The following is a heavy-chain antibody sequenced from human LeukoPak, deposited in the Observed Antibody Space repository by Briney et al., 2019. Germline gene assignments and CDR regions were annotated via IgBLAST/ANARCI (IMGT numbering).Heavy chain of an antibody. V-gene: IGHV4-59*08. CDR1: GYSISSGYY. CDR3: ARRGPLEFDY. D-gene: IGHD3-3*01. J-gene: IGHJ4*02. Sequence: PSETLSLTCTVSGYSISSGYYWSWIRQPPGKGLEWIGYIYYSGSTNYNPSLKSRVTISVDTSKNQFSLKLSSVTAADTAVYYCARRGPLEFDYWGQGTLVTVSS. CDR2: IYYSGST.